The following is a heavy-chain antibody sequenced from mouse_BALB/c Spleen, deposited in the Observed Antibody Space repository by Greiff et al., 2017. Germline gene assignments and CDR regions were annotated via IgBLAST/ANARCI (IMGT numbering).Heavy chain of an antibody. V-gene: IGHV1-14*01. CDR1: GYTFTSYV. CDR3: ARGKKYDYDEGFDY. CDR2: INPYNDGT. D-gene: IGHD2-4*01. J-gene: IGHJ2*01. Sequence: VQLQQSGPELVKPGASVKMSCKASGYTFTSYVMHWVKQKPGQGLEWIGYINPYNDGTKYNEKFKGKATLTSDKSSSTAYMELSSLTSEDSAVYYCARGKKYDYDEGFDYWGQGTTLTVSS.